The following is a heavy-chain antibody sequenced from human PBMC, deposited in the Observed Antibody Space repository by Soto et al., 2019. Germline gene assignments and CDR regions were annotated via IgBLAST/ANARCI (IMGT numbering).Heavy chain of an antibody. J-gene: IGHJ4*02. D-gene: IGHD4-17*01. CDR2: IYSGGST. CDR1: GFAVSSNY. Sequence: PGGSLILSCAASGFAVSSNYMSWVRQAPGKGLEWVSVIYSGGSTYYADSVKGRFTISRDNSKNTLYLQMNSLRAEDTAVYYCARGTTVETGSYWGQGTLVTVSS. V-gene: IGHV3-53*01. CDR3: ARGTTVETGSY.